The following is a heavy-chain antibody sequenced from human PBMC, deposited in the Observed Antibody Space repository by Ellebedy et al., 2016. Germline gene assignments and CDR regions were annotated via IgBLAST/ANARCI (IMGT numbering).Heavy chain of an antibody. CDR2: ISGDNGNS. V-gene: IGHV1-18*01. D-gene: IGHD2-15*01. CDR1: GYPFSSYG. J-gene: IGHJ4*02. CDR3: ARSTYLGYCSGASCLDY. Sequence: ASVKVSCKASGYPFSSYGISWVRQVPGQGLEWMGWISGDNGNSNYAQKLQGRVTMTTDTSTDTAYMELKSLRSDDTAVYYCARSTYLGYCSGASCLDYWGQGTPVTVSS.